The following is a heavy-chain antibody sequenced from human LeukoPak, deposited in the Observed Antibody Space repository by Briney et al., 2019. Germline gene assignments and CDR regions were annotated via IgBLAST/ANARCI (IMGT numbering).Heavy chain of an antibody. Sequence: ASVKVSCKASGYTFTGYYIHWVRQAPGQGLEWMGWINPHSGGTNYAQKFQGGVTMTRDTSITTAHMELSSLRSDDTAVYYCARDVGEYCSSTNCYASHYWGQGTLVTVSS. D-gene: IGHD2-2*01. CDR3: ARDVGEYCSSTNCYASHY. CDR2: INPHSGGT. CDR1: GYTFTGYY. J-gene: IGHJ4*02. V-gene: IGHV1-2*02.